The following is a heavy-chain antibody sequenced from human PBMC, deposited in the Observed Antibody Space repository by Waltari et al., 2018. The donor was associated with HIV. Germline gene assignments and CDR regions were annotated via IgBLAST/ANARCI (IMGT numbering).Heavy chain of an antibody. V-gene: IGHV3-64*07. D-gene: IGHD3-22*01. CDR3: ARGVYDSTAYRNYFDP. CDR1: GFTFGSSA. CDR2: ITSNGRDA. J-gene: IGHJ5*02. Sequence: EVQLVESGGALVQPGGSLRLACAAPGFTFGSSAMHWVRQTPGKGLEYVSTITSNGRDAYYAESVEGRFTISRDNSKNTLYLQMGSLRAEDVAVYYCARGVYDSTAYRNYFDPWGQGTLVTVSS.